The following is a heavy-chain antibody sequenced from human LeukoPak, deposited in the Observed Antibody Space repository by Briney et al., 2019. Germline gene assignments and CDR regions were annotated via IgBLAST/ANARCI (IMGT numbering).Heavy chain of an antibody. V-gene: IGHV3-7*03. Sequence: GGSLRLSCAASGFTFSNYWMAWVRQAPGKGLEWVTFIKPDGSEKYYVDSVKGRFTISRDNAKNSLYLQMNSLRAEDTAMYYCARVPGDYGGAFDIWGQGTMVTVSS. CDR2: IKPDGSEK. D-gene: IGHD4-17*01. CDR3: ARVPGDYGGAFDI. CDR1: GFTFSNYW. J-gene: IGHJ3*02.